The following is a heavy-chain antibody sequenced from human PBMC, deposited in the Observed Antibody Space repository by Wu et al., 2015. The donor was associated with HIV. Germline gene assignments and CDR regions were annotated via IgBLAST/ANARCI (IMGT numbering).Heavy chain of an antibody. Sequence: QVQLVQSGTKMKKSGASVKVSCKTSGYTFTAYYIHWVRQAPGRGLEWMGWVNPANGDTNFAQAFQTRATVTSDTSSNTVNLIMAGLQSNDTATYFCARDWQFQVSFGDFYMDIWGNGTTVIVS. CDR1: GYTFTAYY. D-gene: IGHD3-3*01. CDR3: ARDWQFQVSFGDFYMDI. J-gene: IGHJ6*03. CDR2: VNPANGDT. V-gene: IGHV1-2*02.